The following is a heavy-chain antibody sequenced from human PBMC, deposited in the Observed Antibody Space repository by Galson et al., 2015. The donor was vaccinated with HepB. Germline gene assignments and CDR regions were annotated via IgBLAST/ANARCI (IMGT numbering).Heavy chain of an antibody. J-gene: IGHJ4*02. CDR2: ISWNSGSI. V-gene: IGHV3-9*01. CDR1: GFTFDHYA. Sequence: SLRLSCAASGFTFDHYAIHWVRQAPGKGLEWVSGISWNSGSIGYADSVKGRFTISRDNAKNSLYLQMNSLRAEDTALYYCAKDMGGAISGRLGYWGQGTLVTVSS. CDR3: AKDMGGAISGRLGY. D-gene: IGHD3-16*02.